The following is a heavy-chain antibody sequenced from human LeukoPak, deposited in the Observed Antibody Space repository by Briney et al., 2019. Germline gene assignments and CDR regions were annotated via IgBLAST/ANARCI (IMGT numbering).Heavy chain of an antibody. V-gene: IGHV3-23*01. Sequence: PGGSLRLSCAASGFNFSSYGMTWVRQAPGKGLEWVSIISGSGRDTYYADSVKGRFTISRDKSKNTLYLQMNSLRAEDTAVYYCARVWSDPDYWGQGTLSPSPQ. CDR1: GFNFSSYG. CDR2: ISGSGRDT. D-gene: IGHD2-8*02. J-gene: IGHJ4*02. CDR3: ARVWSDPDY.